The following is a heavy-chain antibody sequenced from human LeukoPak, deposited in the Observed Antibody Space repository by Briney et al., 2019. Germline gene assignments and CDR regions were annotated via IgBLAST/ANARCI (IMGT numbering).Heavy chain of an antibody. V-gene: IGHV1-69*06. J-gene: IGHJ1*01. CDR2: IIPIFGTA. D-gene: IGHD6-13*01. Sequence: ASVKVSCKASGGTFSSYAISWVRQAPGQGLEWMGGIIPIFGTANYAQKFQGRVTTTADKSTSTAYMELSSLRSEDTAVYYCAKAYSSSWYPSGSAVGYFQHWGQGTLVTVSS. CDR1: GGTFSSYA. CDR3: AKAYSSSWYPSGSAVGYFQH.